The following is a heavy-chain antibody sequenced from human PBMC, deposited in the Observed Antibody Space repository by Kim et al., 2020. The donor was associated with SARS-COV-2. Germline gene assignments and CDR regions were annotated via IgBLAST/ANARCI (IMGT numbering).Heavy chain of an antibody. CDR2: IDPNSGGT. CDR1: GYTFTDYY. Sequence: ASVKVSCKTSGYTFTDYYMHWVRQAPGQGLEWMGWIDPNSGGTRFSQKFQGRVTVTRDTFISTAYMELSGLRSDDTAVYYCSKSRAFDYWGQGTLVTVSS. D-gene: IGHD1-26*01. CDR3: SKSRAFDY. V-gene: IGHV1-2*02. J-gene: IGHJ4*02.